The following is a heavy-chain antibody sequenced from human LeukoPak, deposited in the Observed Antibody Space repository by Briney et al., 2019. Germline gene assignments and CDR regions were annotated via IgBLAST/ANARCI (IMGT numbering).Heavy chain of an antibody. D-gene: IGHD6-13*01. J-gene: IGHJ4*02. CDR3: ATSISSYTNLYSSSWGY. CDR1: GGTFSSYA. Sequence: ASVKVSCKASGGTFSSYAISWVRQAPGQGLEWMGRIIPILGIANYAQKFQGRVTITADKSTSTAYMELSSLRSEDTAVYYCATSISSYTNLYSSSWGYWGQGTLVTVSS. V-gene: IGHV1-69*04. CDR2: IIPILGIA.